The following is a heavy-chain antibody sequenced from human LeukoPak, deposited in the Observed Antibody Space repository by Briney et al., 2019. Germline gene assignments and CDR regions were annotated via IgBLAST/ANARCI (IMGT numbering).Heavy chain of an antibody. CDR3: ARDPSNTSGWKTWFDT. D-gene: IGHD6-19*01. CDR2: ISAYYGNT. J-gene: IGHJ5*02. CDR1: GYTFTSYG. Sequence: ASVKVSCKAPGYTFTSYGISWVRQAPGQGLEWMGWISAYYGNTNYAQKFQGRVTMTTDTSTSTAYMELRSLRSDDTAFYYCARDPSNTSGWKTWFDTWGQGTLVTVSS. V-gene: IGHV1-18*01.